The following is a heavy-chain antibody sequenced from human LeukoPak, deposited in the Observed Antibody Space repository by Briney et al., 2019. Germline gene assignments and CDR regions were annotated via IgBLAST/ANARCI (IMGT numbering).Heavy chain of an antibody. CDR2: ISPYNGNT. V-gene: IGHV1-18*01. Sequence: ASVKVSCKASGYTFTNYGITWVRQAPGQGLEWMGWISPYNGNTNYPRKLQGRVTMTTDTSTSTAYMELRSLRSDDTAVYYCATEGGWQPTDYGDHVYWGQGTLVTVSS. CDR1: GYTFTNYG. CDR3: ATEGGWQPTDYGDHVY. J-gene: IGHJ4*02. D-gene: IGHD4-17*01.